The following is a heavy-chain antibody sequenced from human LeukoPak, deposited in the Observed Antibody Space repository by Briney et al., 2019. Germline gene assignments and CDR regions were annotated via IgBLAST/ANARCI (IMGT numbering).Heavy chain of an antibody. CDR2: IYYSGST. Sequence: SETLSLTCTVSGGYISSYYWSWIRQPPGKGLEWIGYIYYSGSTNYNPSLKSRVTISVDTSKNQFSLKLSSVTAADTAVYYCARGTPPLAAAIDYWGQGTLVTVSS. CDR3: ARGTPPLAAAIDY. V-gene: IGHV4-59*01. D-gene: IGHD6-13*01. J-gene: IGHJ4*02. CDR1: GGYISSYY.